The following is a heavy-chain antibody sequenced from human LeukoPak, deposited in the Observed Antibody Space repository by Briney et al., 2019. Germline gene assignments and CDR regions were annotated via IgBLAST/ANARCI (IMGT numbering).Heavy chain of an antibody. J-gene: IGHJ4*02. CDR3: ARTRTTVVTGDFFDS. V-gene: IGHV4-4*07. CDR1: GDSISSYH. Sequence: SETLSLTCTVSGDSISSYHWTWIRQPAGKGLEWIGRIYPSGSANYNPSLKRRVSMSMDTSKNQFSLKVNSVTAADTAIYYCARTRTTVVTGDFFDSWGQGTLVTVSS. D-gene: IGHD4-23*01. CDR2: IYPSGSA.